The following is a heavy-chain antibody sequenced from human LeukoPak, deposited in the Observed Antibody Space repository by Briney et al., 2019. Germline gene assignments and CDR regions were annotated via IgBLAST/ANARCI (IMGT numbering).Heavy chain of an antibody. CDR3: AKDPRRYSRTGGYFDY. D-gene: IGHD6-13*01. CDR1: GFTFSSYG. Sequence: GGSLRLSCAASGFTFSSYGMHWVRQAPGKGLEWVAFIRYDGSNKYYADSVKGRFTISRDNSKNTLYLQMNSLRAEDTAVYYCAKDPRRYSRTGGYFDYWGQGTLVTVSS. V-gene: IGHV3-30*02. J-gene: IGHJ4*02. CDR2: IRYDGSNK.